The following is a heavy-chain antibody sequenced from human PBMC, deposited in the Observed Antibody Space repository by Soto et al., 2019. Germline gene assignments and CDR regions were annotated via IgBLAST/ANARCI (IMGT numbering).Heavy chain of an antibody. CDR1: VFTFSHAL. CDR2: IKSKTDGGTT. J-gene: IGHJ6*02. Sequence: WGSLTLFCAASVFTFSHALMNWVLQAPGKGLEWVGRIKSKTDGGTTDYAAPVKGRFTISRDDSKNTLYLQMNSLKTGDTAVYYCTTQQITIFGVVIGPLAMEAWGQGTTVTVTS. V-gene: IGHV3-15*07. D-gene: IGHD3-3*01. CDR3: TTQQITIFGVVIGPLAMEA.